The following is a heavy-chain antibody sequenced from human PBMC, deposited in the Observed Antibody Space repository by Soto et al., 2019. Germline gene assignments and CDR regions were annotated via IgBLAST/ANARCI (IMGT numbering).Heavy chain of an antibody. Sequence: LRLSCAASGFTFSSYGMHWVRQAPGKGLEWVAVISYDGSNKYYADSVKGRFTISRDDSKNTLYLQMNSLRAEDTAVYYCAKEGDFGVVSYWGQGTLVTVSS. V-gene: IGHV3-30*18. CDR1: GFTFSSYG. CDR2: ISYDGSNK. J-gene: IGHJ4*02. D-gene: IGHD3-3*01. CDR3: AKEGDFGVVSY.